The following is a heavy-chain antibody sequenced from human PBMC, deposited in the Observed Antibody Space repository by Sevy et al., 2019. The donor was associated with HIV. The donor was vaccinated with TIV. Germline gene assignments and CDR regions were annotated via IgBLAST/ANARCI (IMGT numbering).Heavy chain of an antibody. Sequence: GGSLRLSCAASGFIFSIYVMSWVRQAPGKGLEWVSTISGSGGSTYYADSVKGRFTISRDNSKNTLDLQMNSLRAEDTAVYYCEAIATAGRDYWGQGTLVTVSS. CDR2: ISGSGGST. V-gene: IGHV3-23*01. CDR3: EAIATAGRDY. J-gene: IGHJ4*02. CDR1: GFIFSIYV. D-gene: IGHD6-13*01.